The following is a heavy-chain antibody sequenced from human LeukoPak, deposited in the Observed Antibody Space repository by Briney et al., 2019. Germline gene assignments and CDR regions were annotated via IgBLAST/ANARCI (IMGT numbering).Heavy chain of an antibody. V-gene: IGHV3-30*02. D-gene: IGHD3-22*01. CDR2: IRYDGSNK. CDR1: GFTFSSYG. J-gene: IGHJ3*02. CDR3: ARDRGSSGYEDAFDI. Sequence: GGSLRLSCAASGFTFSSYGMHWVRQAPGKGLEWVAFIRYDGSNKYYADSVKGRFTISRDNSKNTLYLQMNSLRAEDTAVYYCARDRGSSGYEDAFDIWGQGTMVTVSS.